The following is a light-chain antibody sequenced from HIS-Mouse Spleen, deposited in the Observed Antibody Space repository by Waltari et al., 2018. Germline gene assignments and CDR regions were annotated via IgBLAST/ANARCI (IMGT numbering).Light chain of an antibody. CDR3: AAWDDSLSGPV. CDR2: RNK. CDR1: SSNIGSNY. J-gene: IGLJ3*02. V-gene: IGLV1-47*01. Sequence: QSVLTPPPSASGTPGQRVHIPCSGSSSNIGSNYVYWYQQLPGTAPKLLIYRNKPRPSGVPDRFSGSKSGTSASLAISGLRSEDEADYYCAAWDDSLSGPVFGGGTKLTVL.